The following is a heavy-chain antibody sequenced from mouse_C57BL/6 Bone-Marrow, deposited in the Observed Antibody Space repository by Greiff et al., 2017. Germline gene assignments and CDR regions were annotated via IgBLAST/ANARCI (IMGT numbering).Heavy chain of an antibody. Sequence: QVQLQQPGAELVKPGASVKLSCKASGYTFTSYWMQWVKQRPGQGLEWIGEIDPSDSYTNYNQKFKGKATLTVDTSSSTAYMQLSILTSEDSAVYYCARYRDSSGLYWGQGTTLTVSS. J-gene: IGHJ2*01. D-gene: IGHD3-2*02. CDR2: IDPSDSYT. CDR3: ARYRDSSGLY. CDR1: GYTFTSYW. V-gene: IGHV1-50*01.